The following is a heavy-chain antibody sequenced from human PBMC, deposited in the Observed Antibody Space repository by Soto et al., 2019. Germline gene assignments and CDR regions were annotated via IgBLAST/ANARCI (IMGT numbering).Heavy chain of an antibody. CDR2: INHSGST. CDR1: GGSFSGYY. J-gene: IGHJ6*03. CDR3: ARDLKHHFYDYGSGSPYYYYMDV. D-gene: IGHD3-10*01. V-gene: IGHV4-34*01. Sequence: SETLSLTCAVYGGSFSGYYWSWIRQPPGKGLEWIGEINHSGSTNYNPSLKSRVTISVDTSKNQFSLKLSSVTAADTAVYYCARDLKHHFYDYGSGSPYYYYMDVWGKGTTVTVSS.